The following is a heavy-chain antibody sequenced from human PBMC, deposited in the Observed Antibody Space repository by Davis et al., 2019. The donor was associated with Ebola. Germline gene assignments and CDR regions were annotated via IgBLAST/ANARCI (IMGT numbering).Heavy chain of an antibody. CDR3: AHYTRFCSSAACPSWFDP. V-gene: IGHV2-5*02. J-gene: IGHJ5*02. Sequence: SGPPLVKPTQTLTLTCTFSGFSLTTNGVGVGWIRQPPRKALEWLALIYWDDDKRYSPSLKSRLTITKDTSKNQVVLTMTNMDPVDTATYFCAHYTRFCSSAACPSWFDPWGQGTLVTVSS. CDR2: IYWDDDK. CDR1: GFSLTTNGVG. D-gene: IGHD2-2*01.